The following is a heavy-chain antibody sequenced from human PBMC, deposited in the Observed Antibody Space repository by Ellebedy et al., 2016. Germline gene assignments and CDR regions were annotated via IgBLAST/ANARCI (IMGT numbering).Heavy chain of an antibody. Sequence: GESLKISCAGSGFYWMHWVRQAPGTGLVWVSRINPEETTTNDADSVRGRFAISRDIAKNTVYLQMNSLRAGDTAVYYCARGHYYDSSGYDDAFDIWGQGTMVTVSS. CDR3: ARGHYYDSSGYDDAFDI. D-gene: IGHD3-22*01. V-gene: IGHV3-74*01. CDR1: GFYW. CDR2: INPEETTT. J-gene: IGHJ3*02.